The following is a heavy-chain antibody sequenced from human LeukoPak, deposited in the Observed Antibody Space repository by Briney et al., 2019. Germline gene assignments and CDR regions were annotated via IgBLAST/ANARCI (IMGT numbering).Heavy chain of an antibody. CDR1: GFTFSSNA. Sequence: GGSLRLSFEPSGFTFSSNAMSWVRQAPGRGWWGVSAFIGSGGSTYYADSVKGRFTISRDNSKNTLYLQMNSLRAEDTAVYYCATNPYRVVAVAAKDYWGQGTLVTVSS. CDR2: FIGSGGST. D-gene: IGHD6-19*01. V-gene: IGHV3-23*01. J-gene: IGHJ4*02. CDR3: ATNPYRVVAVAAKDY.